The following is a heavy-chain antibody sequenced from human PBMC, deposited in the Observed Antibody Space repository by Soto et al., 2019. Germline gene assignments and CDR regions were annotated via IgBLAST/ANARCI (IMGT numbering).Heavy chain of an antibody. J-gene: IGHJ2*01. Sequence: SQTLSLTCAISGSSVSSNSAAWNWIRQSPSRGLEWLGRTYYRSKWYNDYAVSVKSRITINPDTSKNQFSLQLNSVTPEDTAVYYCARMSYDLWCGYPRYTLYYWRQRSSDL. CDR2: TYYRSKWYN. D-gene: IGHD3-3*01. CDR1: GSSVSSNSAA. CDR3: ARMSYDLWCGYPRYTLYYWRQRSSDL. V-gene: IGHV6-1*01.